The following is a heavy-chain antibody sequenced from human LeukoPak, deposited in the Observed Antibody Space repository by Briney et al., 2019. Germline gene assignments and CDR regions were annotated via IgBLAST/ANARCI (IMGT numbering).Heavy chain of an antibody. CDR3: ARALPSRPYYYYYYMDV. J-gene: IGHJ6*03. V-gene: IGHV4-34*01. CDR2: INHSGST. CDR1: GGSFNGYY. Sequence: PSETLSLTCAVYGGSFNGYYWSWIRQPPGKGLEWIGEINHSGSTNYNPSLKSRVTISVDTSKNQFSLKLSSVTAADTAVYYCARALPSRPYYYYYYMDVWGKGTTVTVSS. D-gene: IGHD2-2*01.